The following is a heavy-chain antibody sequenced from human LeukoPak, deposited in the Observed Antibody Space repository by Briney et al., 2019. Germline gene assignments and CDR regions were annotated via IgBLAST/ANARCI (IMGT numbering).Heavy chain of an antibody. D-gene: IGHD3-22*01. CDR1: GGSISSYY. CDR3: ARGFYDSSGYFGCYFDY. V-gene: IGHV4-59*08. CDR2: IYDSGST. J-gene: IGHJ4*02. Sequence: SETLSLTCTVSGGSISSYYWNWIRQPPGKGLEWIGYIYDSGSTNYNPSLKSRVTISIDTSKNQFSLKLSSVTAADTAVYYCARGFYDSSGYFGCYFDYWGQGTLVSVSS.